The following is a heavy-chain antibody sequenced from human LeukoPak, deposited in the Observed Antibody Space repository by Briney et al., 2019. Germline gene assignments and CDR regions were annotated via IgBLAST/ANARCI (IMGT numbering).Heavy chain of an antibody. Sequence: PSETLSLTCTVSGYSISSGYYWGWIRQPPGKGLEWIGSIYHSGSTYYNPSLKSRVTISVDTSKNQLSLKLSSVTAADTAVYYCATIIGSYYYYFDYWGQGTLVTVSS. J-gene: IGHJ4*02. CDR2: IYHSGST. CDR3: ATIIGSYYYYFDY. D-gene: IGHD1-26*01. V-gene: IGHV4-38-2*02. CDR1: GYSISSGYY.